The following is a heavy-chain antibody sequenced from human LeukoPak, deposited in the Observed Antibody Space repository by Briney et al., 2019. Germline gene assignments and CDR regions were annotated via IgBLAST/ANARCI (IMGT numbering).Heavy chain of an antibody. J-gene: IGHJ3*02. Sequence: PSETLSLTCTVSGGSISSYYWSWIRQPPGKGLEWIGYIYYSGSTNYNPSLKSRVTISVDTSKNQFSLKLSSVTAADTAVYYCASTSSGWYFGAFDIWGQGTMVTVSS. V-gene: IGHV4-59*01. CDR2: IYYSGST. CDR3: ASTSSGWYFGAFDI. D-gene: IGHD6-19*01. CDR1: GGSISSYY.